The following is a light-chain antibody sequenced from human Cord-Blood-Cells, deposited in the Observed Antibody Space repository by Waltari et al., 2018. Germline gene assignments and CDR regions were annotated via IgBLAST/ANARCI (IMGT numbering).Light chain of an antibody. J-gene: IGKJ3*01. Sequence: EIVLTQSPATLSLSPGERATLSCRASQSVSSYLAWYQQKPGQAPRLLIYDASNRATGIPARFSGSGSGTDFTLTISSLESEDFAVYYCKQRSNWLFGPGTKVEIK. CDR1: QSVSSY. V-gene: IGKV3-11*01. CDR3: KQRSNWL. CDR2: DAS.